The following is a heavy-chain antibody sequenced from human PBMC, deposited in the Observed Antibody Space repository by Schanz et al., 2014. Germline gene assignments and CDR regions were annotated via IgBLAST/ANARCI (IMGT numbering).Heavy chain of an antibody. CDR2: ISGSGETT. V-gene: IGHV3-23*04. CDR1: GFTFSSYA. Sequence: EVQVVESGGGLVRPGGSLRLSCSGFTFSSYAMSWVRQAPGKGLEWVSAISGSGETTYYADSVKGRFTISRDNSKNALYLQMNSLRAEDTAVYYCARRITGTHHNPYYHGMDVWGQGTTVTVSS. J-gene: IGHJ6*02. CDR3: ARRITGTHHNPYYHGMDV. D-gene: IGHD1-20*01.